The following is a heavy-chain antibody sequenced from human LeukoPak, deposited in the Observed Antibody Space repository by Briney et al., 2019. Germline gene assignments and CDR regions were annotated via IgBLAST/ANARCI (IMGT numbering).Heavy chain of an antibody. D-gene: IGHD7-27*01. CDR1: GFTFSSYA. CDR2: ISGSGGST. Sequence: GGSLRLSCAASGFTFSSYAMSWVRQAPGKGLEWVSAISGSGGSTYYADSVKGRFTISRDNSENTLYLQMSGLRAEDTAVYHCAKGTGDTGYYFDSWGQGILVTVSS. J-gene: IGHJ4*02. V-gene: IGHV3-23*01. CDR3: AKGTGDTGYYFDS.